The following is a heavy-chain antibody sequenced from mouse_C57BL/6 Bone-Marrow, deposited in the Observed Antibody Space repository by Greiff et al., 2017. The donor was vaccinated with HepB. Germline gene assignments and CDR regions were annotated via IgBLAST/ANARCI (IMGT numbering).Heavy chain of an antibody. Sequence: DVKLVESGGGLVQPGGSLKLSCAASGFTFSDYGMAWVRQAPRKGPEWVAFISNLAYSIYYADTVTGRFTISRENAKNTLYLEMSSLRSEDTAMYYCARHDGYYVDYWGQGTTLTVSS. V-gene: IGHV5-15*01. CDR1: GFTFSDYG. CDR2: ISNLAYSI. J-gene: IGHJ2*01. D-gene: IGHD2-3*01. CDR3: ARHDGYYVDY.